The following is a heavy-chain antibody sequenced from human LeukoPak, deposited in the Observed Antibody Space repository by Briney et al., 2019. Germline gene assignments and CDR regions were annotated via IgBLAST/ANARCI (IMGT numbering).Heavy chain of an antibody. J-gene: IGHJ1*01. Sequence: PGGSLRLSCAASGFTFSTYTMNWVRQAPGKGLEWVSYITSSSSTIYYADSVKGRFTISRDNAKNSLYLQMNSLRAEDTSVYYCARDRSTYYDSSGLGNFQHWGQGTLVTVSS. V-gene: IGHV3-48*01. D-gene: IGHD3-22*01. CDR2: ITSSSSTI. CDR1: GFTFSTYT. CDR3: ARDRSTYYDSSGLGNFQH.